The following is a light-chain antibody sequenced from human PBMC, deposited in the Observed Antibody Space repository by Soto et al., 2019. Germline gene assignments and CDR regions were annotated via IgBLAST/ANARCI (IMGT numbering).Light chain of an antibody. CDR3: SSFTSSSFVV. Sequence: QSALTQPASVSGSPGQSITISYTGTGSDVGGYNYVSWYQQYPDKAPKLLIYDVSNRPSGVSNRFSGSKSGNTASLTISGLQAEDEADYYCSSFTSSSFVVFGGGTKVTVL. J-gene: IGLJ2*01. CDR2: DVS. CDR1: GSDVGGYNY. V-gene: IGLV2-14*01.